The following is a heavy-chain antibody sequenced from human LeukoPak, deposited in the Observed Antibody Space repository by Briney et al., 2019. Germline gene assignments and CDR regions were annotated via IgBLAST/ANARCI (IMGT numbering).Heavy chain of an antibody. D-gene: IGHD4-23*01. CDR2: ISTDASST. Sequence: GGSLRLSCAASGFTFSSYWMHWVRQAPGKGLVWVSRISTDASSTTYADSVKGRFTISRDNAKHSLYLQMNSLRAEDTALYYCTKDRGGSSQLGDAFDVWGQGTMVSVSS. CDR1: GFTFSSYW. J-gene: IGHJ3*01. V-gene: IGHV3-74*01. CDR3: TKDRGGSSQLGDAFDV.